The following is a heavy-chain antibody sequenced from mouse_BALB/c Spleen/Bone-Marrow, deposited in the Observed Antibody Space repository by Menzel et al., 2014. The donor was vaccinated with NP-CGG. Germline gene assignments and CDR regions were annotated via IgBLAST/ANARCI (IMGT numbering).Heavy chain of an antibody. D-gene: IGHD2-1*01. J-gene: IGHJ2*01. V-gene: IGHV3-8*02. Sequence: EVQLVESGPSLVKPSQTLSLTCSVTGDSITSSYWNWIRKFPGNKLEYMGYISYSGNAYYNPSLKSRISLTRDTSKNQYYLQLNSVTTEDTATYFCARGNVYHFDYWGQGTTLTVSS. CDR2: ISYSGNA. CDR3: ARGNVYHFDY. CDR1: GDSITSSY.